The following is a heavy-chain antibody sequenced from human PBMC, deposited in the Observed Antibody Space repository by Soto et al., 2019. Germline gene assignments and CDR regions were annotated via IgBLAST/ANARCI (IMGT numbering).Heavy chain of an antibody. Sequence: QVQLVQSGAEVKKPGSSVKLSCKTSGGTFRNYAINWVRQAPGQGLEWMGGSIPVFGTANYAQTFQGRFTITADEPTSTAYMELSSLRSEDTAVYYCAIPLPKQQLVRGAFDHWGQGTLVTVAS. D-gene: IGHD6-13*01. V-gene: IGHV1-69*01. CDR1: GGTFRNYA. CDR3: AIPLPKQQLVRGAFDH. CDR2: SIPVFGTA. J-gene: IGHJ4*02.